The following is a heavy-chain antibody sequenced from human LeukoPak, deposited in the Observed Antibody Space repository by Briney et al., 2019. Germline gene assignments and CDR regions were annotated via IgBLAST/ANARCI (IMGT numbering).Heavy chain of an antibody. V-gene: IGHV1-69*05. J-gene: IGHJ4*02. CDR3: ARHRSPSSLSYFDI. D-gene: IGHD6-19*01. CDR2: IIPIFGTA. CDR1: GGTFSSYA. Sequence: ASVKVSCKASGGTFSSYAISWVRQAPGQGLEWMGGIIPIFGTANYAQKFQGRVTITTDESTSTAYMELSSLRSEDTAVYYCARHRSPSSLSYFDIWGQGTLVIVSS.